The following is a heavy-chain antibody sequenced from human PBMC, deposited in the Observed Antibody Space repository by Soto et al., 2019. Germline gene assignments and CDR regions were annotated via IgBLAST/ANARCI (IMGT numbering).Heavy chain of an antibody. CDR3: ARGRYCLTGRCFPNWFDS. D-gene: IGHD7-27*01. J-gene: IGHJ5*01. CDR2: IYKSATT. Sequence: SETLSLTCSVSGDSISNLDYFWAWIRQPPGQALEYIGYIYKSATTYYNPSFESRVAISVDTSKSQFSLNVTSVTAADTAVYFCARGRYCLTGRCFPNWFDSWGQGALVTVSA. V-gene: IGHV4-30-4*01. CDR1: GDSISNLDYF.